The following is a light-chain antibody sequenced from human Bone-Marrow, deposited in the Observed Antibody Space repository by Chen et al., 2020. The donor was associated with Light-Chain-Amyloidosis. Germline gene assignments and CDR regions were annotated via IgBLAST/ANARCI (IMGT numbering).Light chain of an antibody. CDR3: MFGHSSAVV. Sequence: QAVLTQPPSLPPSPGASASLPCPLRIGINVGTYRIYWYQQKPGSPPQYLHRCKSDSDKQQGSGVHSRLSPSKAASANPGIVLISVPQSTDEADNYCMFGHSSAVVFGGGTKLTVL. CDR1: IGINVGTYR. V-gene: IGLV5-45*02. CDR2: CKSDSDK. J-gene: IGLJ2*01.